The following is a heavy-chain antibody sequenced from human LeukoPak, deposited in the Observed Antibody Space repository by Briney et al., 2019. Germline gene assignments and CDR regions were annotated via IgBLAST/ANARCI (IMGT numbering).Heavy chain of an antibody. J-gene: IGHJ4*02. CDR2: IIPILGIA. CDR3: ARDTSDRGANFDY. CDR1: GGTFSSYA. V-gene: IGHV1-69*04. D-gene: IGHD1-26*01. Sequence: ASVKVSCKASGGTFSSYAISWVRQAPGQGLEWMGRIIPILGIANYAQKFQGRVTITADKSTSTAYTELSSLRSEDTAVYYCARDTSDRGANFDYWGQGTLVTVSS.